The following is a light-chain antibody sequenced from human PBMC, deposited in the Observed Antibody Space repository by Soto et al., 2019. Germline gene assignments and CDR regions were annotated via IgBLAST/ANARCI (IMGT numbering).Light chain of an antibody. CDR2: AVS. Sequence: QSVLTQPASVSGSPGQSITISCSGTSSDIGSYDQVAWYQQFPGKSPKLIIYAVSDRPSGVSDRFSGSKSGISASLTISGLQTEDEADYYCISYTDRQSYLFGAGTKVTVL. CDR1: SSDIGSYDQ. V-gene: IGLV2-14*03. CDR3: ISYTDRQSYL. J-gene: IGLJ1*01.